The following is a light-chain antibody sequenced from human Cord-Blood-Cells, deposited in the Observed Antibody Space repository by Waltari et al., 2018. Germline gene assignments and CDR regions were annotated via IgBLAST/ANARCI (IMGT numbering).Light chain of an antibody. CDR1: SSDVGGYHD. Sequence: QSALTQPATVSGSPGQSITISCTGTSSDVGGYHDVYCYQQHPGKAPKLMIYEVSNRPSGVSNRFSGSKSGNTASLTISGLQAEDEADYYCSSYTSSSTYVFGTGTKVTVL. CDR2: EVS. CDR3: SSYTSSSTYV. J-gene: IGLJ1*01. V-gene: IGLV2-14*01.